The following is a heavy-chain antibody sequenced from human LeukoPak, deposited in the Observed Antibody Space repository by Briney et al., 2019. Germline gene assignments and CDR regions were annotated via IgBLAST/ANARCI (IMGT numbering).Heavy chain of an antibody. CDR3: SGSSAHNWFDP. V-gene: IGHV3-74*01. J-gene: IGHJ5*02. D-gene: IGHD6-6*01. CDR2: INSDGSST. Sequence: TGGSLRLSCAASGFTFSSYWMHWVRQAPGKGLVWVSRINSDGSSTSYADSVKGRFTISRDNAKNTLYLQMNSLRAEDSAVYYCSGSSAHNWFDPWGQGTLVTVSS. CDR1: GFTFSSYW.